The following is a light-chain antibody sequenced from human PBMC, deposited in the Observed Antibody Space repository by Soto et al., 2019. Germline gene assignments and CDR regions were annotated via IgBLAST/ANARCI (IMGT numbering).Light chain of an antibody. CDR3: SSYAGNRHFYV. V-gene: IGLV2-8*01. J-gene: IGLJ1*01. Sequence: QSALTQPASVSGSPGQSITISCTGTSSDVGGYNFVSWYQQHPGKAPKLMIYEVSNRPSGIPDRFSGSKSGNTASLTVSGLQAEEEADYYCSSYAGNRHFYVFGTGTKVTVL. CDR1: SSDVGGYNF. CDR2: EVS.